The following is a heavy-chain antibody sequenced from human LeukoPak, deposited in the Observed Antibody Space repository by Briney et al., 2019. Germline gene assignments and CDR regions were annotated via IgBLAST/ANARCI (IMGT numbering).Heavy chain of an antibody. CDR1: GYTFTGYY. Sequence: RRASVKVSCKASGYTFTGYYMHWVRQAPGQGLEWMGWINPNSGGTNYAQKFQGRVTMTEDTSTDTAYMELSSLRSEDTAVYYCATVGTMVRGVTHWGAFDIWGQGTMVTVSS. V-gene: IGHV1-2*02. CDR2: INPNSGGT. J-gene: IGHJ3*02. CDR3: ATVGTMVRGVTHWGAFDI. D-gene: IGHD3-10*01.